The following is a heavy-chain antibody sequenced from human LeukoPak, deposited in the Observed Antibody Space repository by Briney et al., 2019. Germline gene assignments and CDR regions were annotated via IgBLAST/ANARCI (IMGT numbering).Heavy chain of an antibody. J-gene: IGHJ4*02. D-gene: IGHD3-22*01. CDR2: IYTSGST. Sequence: PSQTLSLTCTVSGGSISSGSYYWSWIRQPAGKGLEWTGRIYTSGSTNYNPSLKSRVTISVDTSKNQFSLKLSSVTAADTAVYYCARERGRHYYDSSGYYQLYYFDYWGQGTLVTVSS. CDR3: ARERGRHYYDSSGYYQLYYFDY. V-gene: IGHV4-61*02. CDR1: GGSISSGSYY.